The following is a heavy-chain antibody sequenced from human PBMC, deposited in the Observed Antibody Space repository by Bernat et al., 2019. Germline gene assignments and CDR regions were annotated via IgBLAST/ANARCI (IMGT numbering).Heavy chain of an antibody. V-gene: IGHV3-20*04. D-gene: IGHD2-2*01. Sequence: EVQLVESGGGVVRPGGSLRLSCAASGFTFDDYGMSWARQAPGKGLEGVPGINWNGGSTGYADPVKGRFTISRDNAKNSLYLQMNSLRAEDTALYYCARDPTSNSSKLRSDAAFDIWGQGTILTVSS. J-gene: IGHJ3*02. CDR2: INWNGGST. CDR3: ARDPTSNSSKLRSDAAFDI. CDR1: GFTFDDYG.